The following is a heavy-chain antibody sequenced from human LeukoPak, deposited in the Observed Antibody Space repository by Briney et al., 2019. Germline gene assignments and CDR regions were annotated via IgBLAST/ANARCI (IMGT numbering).Heavy chain of an antibody. Sequence: SETLSLTCTVSGYSISSGYYWGWIRQPPGKGPEWIGSIYHSGSTYYNPSLKSRVTISVDTSKNQFSLKLSSVTAADTAVYFCARGPYSYDSSGALDIWGQGTMVTVSS. D-gene: IGHD3-22*01. CDR2: IYHSGST. CDR3: ARGPYSYDSSGALDI. CDR1: GYSISSGYY. V-gene: IGHV4-38-2*02. J-gene: IGHJ3*02.